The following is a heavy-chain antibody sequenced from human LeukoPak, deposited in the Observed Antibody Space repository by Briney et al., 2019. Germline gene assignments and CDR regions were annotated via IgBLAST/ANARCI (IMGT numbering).Heavy chain of an antibody. CDR1: GFTFSSYS. D-gene: IGHD2-2*01. J-gene: IGHJ6*02. CDR2: ISSSSSYI. V-gene: IGHV3-21*01. Sequence: GGSLRLSCAASGFTFSSYSMNWVRQAPGKGLEWVSSISSSSSYIYYADSVKGRFTISRDNAKNSLYLQMNSLRAEDTAVYYCARDRDCSSTSCYEYYYYGMDVWGQGTTVTVSS. CDR3: ARDRDCSSTSCYEYYYYGMDV.